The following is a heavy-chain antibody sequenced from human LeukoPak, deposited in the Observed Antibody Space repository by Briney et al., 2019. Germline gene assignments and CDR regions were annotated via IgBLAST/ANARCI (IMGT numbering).Heavy chain of an antibody. J-gene: IGHJ4*02. D-gene: IGHD3-10*01. CDR2: IGAYNGNT. CDR3: AREGGSGSYYNGNDY. CDR1: GYTFNNYG. V-gene: IGHV1-18*01. Sequence: ASVKVSCKASGYTFNNYGITWVRQAPGQGLEWMGWIGAYNGNTNYAQKFQGRVTMTTDTSTSTAYMELRSLEYDDTAVYYCAREGGSGSYYNGNDYWGQGTLVTVSS.